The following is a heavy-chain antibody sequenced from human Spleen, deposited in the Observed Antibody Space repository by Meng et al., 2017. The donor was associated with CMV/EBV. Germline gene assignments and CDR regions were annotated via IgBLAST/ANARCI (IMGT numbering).Heavy chain of an antibody. CDR2: INPNSGGT. V-gene: IGHV1-2*02. J-gene: IGHJ4*02. CDR1: YTFTGYY. Sequence: YTFTGYYMHWGRQAPGQGLEWMGWINPNSGGTNYAQKFQGRVTMTRDTSISTAYMELSRLRSDDTAVYYCARDGDIVVVPASPGDYWGQGTLVTVSS. D-gene: IGHD2-2*01. CDR3: ARDGDIVVVPASPGDY.